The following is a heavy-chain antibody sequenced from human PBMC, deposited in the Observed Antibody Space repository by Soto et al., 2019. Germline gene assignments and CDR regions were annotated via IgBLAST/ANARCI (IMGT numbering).Heavy chain of an antibody. CDR2: IYYSGST. CDR3: ARGWSSSGLFLGRPFDY. V-gene: IGHV4-61*01. CDR1: DGAVSSGRYY. D-gene: IGHD6-19*01. Sequence: SETLSLTCTVSDGAVSSGRYYWSWIGQPPGKGLEWIGYIYYSGSTNYNPSLKRRVTISVDTSKNQFSLKLSSVTAADTAVYYCARGWSSSGLFLGRPFDYWGQVPLVT. J-gene: IGHJ4*02.